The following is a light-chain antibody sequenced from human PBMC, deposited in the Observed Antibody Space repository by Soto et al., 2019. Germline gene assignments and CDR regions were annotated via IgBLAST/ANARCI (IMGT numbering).Light chain of an antibody. Sequence: IVLTQSPATLSLSPGQRATLSCRASQGVSSYLAWYQQKPGQAPRLLIYDASNRATGIPARFSGSGPGTDFTLTISSLEPEDFAVYYCHQYGGSPGTLGQGTKVDIK. CDR1: QGVSSY. CDR2: DAS. CDR3: HQYGGSPGT. V-gene: IGKV3D-11*01. J-gene: IGKJ1*01.